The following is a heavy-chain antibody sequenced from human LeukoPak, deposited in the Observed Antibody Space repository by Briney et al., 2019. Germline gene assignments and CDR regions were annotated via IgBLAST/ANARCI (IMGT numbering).Heavy chain of an antibody. V-gene: IGHV3-30*02. D-gene: IGHD6-13*01. J-gene: IGHJ1*01. CDR3: AKEKSPLYSSSWPFEVSKEYFQH. CDR2: IRYDGSNK. Sequence: GGSLRLSCAASGFTFSSYGMHWVRQAPGKGLEWVAFIRYDGSNKYYADSVKGRFTISRDNSKNTLYLQMNSLRAEDTAVYYCAKEKSPLYSSSWPFEVSKEYFQHWGQGTLVTVSS. CDR1: GFTFSSYG.